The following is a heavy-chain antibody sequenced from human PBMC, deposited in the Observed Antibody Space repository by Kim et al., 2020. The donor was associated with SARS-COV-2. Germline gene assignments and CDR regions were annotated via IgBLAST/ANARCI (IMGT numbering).Heavy chain of an antibody. D-gene: IGHD2-15*01. V-gene: IGHV3-21*01. CDR1: GFTFSSYS. CDR3: ARDLYCSGGSCYSSWGN. Sequence: GGSLRLSCAASGFTFSSYSMNWVRQAPGKGLEWVSSINSSSSYIYYADSVKGRFTISRDNAKNSLYLQMNSLRAEDTAVYYCARDLYCSGGSCYSSWGNWGQGTLVTVSS. J-gene: IGHJ4*02. CDR2: INSSSSYI.